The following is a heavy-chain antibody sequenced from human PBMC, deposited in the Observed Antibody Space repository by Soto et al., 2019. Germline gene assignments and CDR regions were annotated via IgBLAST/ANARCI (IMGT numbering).Heavy chain of an antibody. CDR3: ARHAILWVPAAIGP. CDR1: GGSISTSSYY. D-gene: IGHD2-2*01. J-gene: IGHJ5*02. Sequence: SETLSLTCTVSGGSISTSSYYWGWIRQPPGKGLEWVGSIFYSGTTYYNPSLKSRVTISVDTSKNQFSLKLSSVTVGDTAIYYCARHAILWVPAAIGPWGQGALVTVSS. V-gene: IGHV4-39*01. CDR2: IFYSGTT.